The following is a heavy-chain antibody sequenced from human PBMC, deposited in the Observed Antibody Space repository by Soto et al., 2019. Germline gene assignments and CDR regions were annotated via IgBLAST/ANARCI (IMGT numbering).Heavy chain of an antibody. V-gene: IGHV3-23*01. CDR3: VRTSLVVAAATREDY. D-gene: IGHD2-15*01. Sequence: GGSMRLSCVASGFTFRVYARSWVRQAPGKGLEWVSGISGSGGSTYYADSVKGRFTISRDNSKNTLYLQMNSLRAEDTAVYYCVRTSLVVAAATREDYWGQGTLVTVSS. CDR1: GFTFRVYA. CDR2: ISGSGGST. J-gene: IGHJ4*02.